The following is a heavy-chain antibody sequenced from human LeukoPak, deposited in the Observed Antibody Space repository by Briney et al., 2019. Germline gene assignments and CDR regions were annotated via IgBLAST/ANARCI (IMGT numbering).Heavy chain of an antibody. V-gene: IGHV4-59*01. Sequence: SETLSLTCTVSGGSISSYYWSWIRQPPGKGLEWIGYIYYSGSTNYNPSLTSRVTISVDTSKNQFSLKLSSVTAADTAVYYCARVDSSGWAAGWFDPWGQGTLVTVSS. J-gene: IGHJ5*02. CDR2: IYYSGST. CDR3: ARVDSSGWAAGWFDP. D-gene: IGHD6-19*01. CDR1: GGSISSYY.